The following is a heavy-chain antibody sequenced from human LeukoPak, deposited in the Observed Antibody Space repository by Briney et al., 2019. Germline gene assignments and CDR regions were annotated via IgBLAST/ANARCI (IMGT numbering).Heavy chain of an antibody. J-gene: IGHJ4*02. CDR2: IWYDGSNK. Sequence: PGRSLRLSCAASGFTFSSYGMHWVRQAPGKGLERVAVIWYDGSNKYYADSVKGRFTISRDNSKNTLYLQMNSLRAEDTAVYYCAKDSGSYSLDYWGQGTLVTVSS. CDR3: AKDSGSYSLDY. V-gene: IGHV3-33*06. CDR1: GFTFSSYG. D-gene: IGHD1-26*01.